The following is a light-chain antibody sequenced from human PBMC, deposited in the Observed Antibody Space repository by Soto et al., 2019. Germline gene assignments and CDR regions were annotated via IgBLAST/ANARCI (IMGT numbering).Light chain of an antibody. CDR3: QQSYSTLLT. Sequence: DIKMTQSTSSLSASVGDRVTINCRASQSISSYLNWYQQKPGKAPKLLIYAASSLQSGVPSRFSGSGSGTDFTLTISSLQPEDFATYYCQQSYSTLLTFGGGTKVDI. CDR1: QSISSY. V-gene: IGKV1-39*01. CDR2: AAS. J-gene: IGKJ4*01.